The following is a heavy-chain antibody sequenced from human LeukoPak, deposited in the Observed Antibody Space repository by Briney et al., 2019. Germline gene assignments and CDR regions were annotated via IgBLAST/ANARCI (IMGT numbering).Heavy chain of an antibody. D-gene: IGHD4-17*01. Sequence: GASVTVSCKASVYTFIFYYMHWVRQAPGQGREWMGWINPNSGGTNYAQKFQGRVTMTRDTSISTAYMELSRLRSDDTAVYYCARGYFGDYVLNWGQGTLITVSS. V-gene: IGHV1-2*02. CDR1: VYTFIFYY. J-gene: IGHJ4*02. CDR2: INPNSGGT. CDR3: ARGYFGDYVLN.